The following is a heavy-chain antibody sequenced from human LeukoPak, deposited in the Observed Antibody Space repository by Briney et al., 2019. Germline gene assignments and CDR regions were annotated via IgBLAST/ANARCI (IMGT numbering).Heavy chain of an antibody. CDR1: GFTFSDYY. CDR2: ISSSGSTI. Sequence: PGGSLRLSCAASGFTFSDYYMSSIRQAPGKGLGWVSYISSSGSTIYYADSVKGPFTISRDNAKNSLYLQMNSLRAEDTAVYYCARGCSSWQWGFDYWGQGTLVTVSS. CDR3: ARGCSSWQWGFDY. D-gene: IGHD6-13*01. V-gene: IGHV3-11*01. J-gene: IGHJ4*02.